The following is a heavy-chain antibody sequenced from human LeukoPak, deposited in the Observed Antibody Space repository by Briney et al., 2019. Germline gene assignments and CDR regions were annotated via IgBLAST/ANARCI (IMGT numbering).Heavy chain of an antibody. D-gene: IGHD3-3*01. Sequence: ASVKVSCKASGYTFTSYDINWVRQATGQGLEWMGWMNPNSGNTGYAQKFQGRVTITRYTSISTAYMELSSLRSEDTAVYYCAIFGVPSNWFDPWGQGTLVTVSS. J-gene: IGHJ5*02. V-gene: IGHV1-8*03. CDR1: GYTFTSYD. CDR3: AIFGVPSNWFDP. CDR2: MNPNSGNT.